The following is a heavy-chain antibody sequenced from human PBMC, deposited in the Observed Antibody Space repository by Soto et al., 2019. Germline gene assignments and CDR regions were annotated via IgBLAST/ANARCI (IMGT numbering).Heavy chain of an antibody. CDR3: AKGLPASGCSSTSCYGGVLGAFDI. J-gene: IGHJ3*02. V-gene: IGHV3-9*01. Sequence: GGSLRLSCAASGFTFDDYAMHWVRQAPGKGLEWVSGISWNSGSIGYADSVKGRFTISRDNAKNSLYLQMNSLRAEDTALYYCAKGLPASGCSSTSCYGGVLGAFDIWGQGTMVTVSS. CDR1: GFTFDDYA. CDR2: ISWNSGSI. D-gene: IGHD2-2*01.